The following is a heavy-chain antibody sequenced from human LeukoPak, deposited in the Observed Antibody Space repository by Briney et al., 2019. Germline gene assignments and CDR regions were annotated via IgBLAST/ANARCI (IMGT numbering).Heavy chain of an antibody. D-gene: IGHD6-13*01. V-gene: IGHV3-11*05. CDR2: ISTTSSYT. CDR1: GFTFSAYY. J-gene: IGHJ4*02. CDR3: ARGIAAAANYFDY. Sequence: GGSLRLSCAASGFTFSAYYMSWIPQAPGKGLEWVSYISTTSSYTNHADSVKGRFTISRDNAKNSLYLQMNSLRAEDTAVYYCARGIAAAANYFDYWGQGTLVTVSS.